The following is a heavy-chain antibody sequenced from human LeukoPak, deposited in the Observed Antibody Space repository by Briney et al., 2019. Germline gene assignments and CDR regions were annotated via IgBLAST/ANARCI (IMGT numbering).Heavy chain of an antibody. Sequence: SETLSLTCTVSGSSISNYYWSWIRQPPGKGLEWIGYIYPSGSTYYNPSLKSRVTISADADKSQFSLKLRSVTAADTAVYYCARDQISTTWYGAFDIWGQGTMVSVSS. CDR2: IYPSGST. V-gene: IGHV4-59*01. CDR3: ARDQISTTWYGAFDI. CDR1: GSSISNYY. D-gene: IGHD6-13*01. J-gene: IGHJ3*02.